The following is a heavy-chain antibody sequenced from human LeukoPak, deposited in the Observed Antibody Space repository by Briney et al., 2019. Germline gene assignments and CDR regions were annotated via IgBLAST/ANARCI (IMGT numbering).Heavy chain of an antibody. V-gene: IGHV3-23*01. CDR3: ARDSVAYCGGDCSLGAFDI. Sequence: GGSLRLSCAASGFTFSSYAMSWVRQAPGKGLEWVSAISGSGGSTYYADSVKGRFTISRDNSKNTLYLQMNSLRAEDTAVYYCARDSVAYCGGDCSLGAFDIWGQGTMVTVSS. CDR1: GFTFSSYA. CDR2: ISGSGGST. J-gene: IGHJ3*02. D-gene: IGHD2-21*02.